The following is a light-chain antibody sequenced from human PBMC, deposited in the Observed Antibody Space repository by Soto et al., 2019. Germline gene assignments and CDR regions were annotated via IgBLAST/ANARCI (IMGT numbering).Light chain of an antibody. CDR2: GAS. CDR3: QQYDRWVT. Sequence: EILMTQSPATLSVSPGETATLSCRASQTVSSNVAWYQQKRGQAPRLLIYGASTRATGIPARFIGSGSGTEFTLTVSRLPSEDFAAYYCQQYDRWVTIGPGTTVDIK. V-gene: IGKV3-15*01. J-gene: IGKJ3*01. CDR1: QTVSSN.